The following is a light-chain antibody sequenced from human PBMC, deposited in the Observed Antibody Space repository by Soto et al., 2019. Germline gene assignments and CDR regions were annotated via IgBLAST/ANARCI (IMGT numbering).Light chain of an antibody. CDR3: QQADTFPIT. V-gene: IGKV3-20*01. CDR2: GAS. Sequence: ESVLTQSPGTLSLSPGERATLSCRASQSVSSNYLAWYQQKPGQAPRLLIYGASARATGIPDRFSGSGSGTDFTLTISRLEPEDSAVYYCQQADTFPITFGQGTRLDI. CDR1: QSVSSNY. J-gene: IGKJ5*01.